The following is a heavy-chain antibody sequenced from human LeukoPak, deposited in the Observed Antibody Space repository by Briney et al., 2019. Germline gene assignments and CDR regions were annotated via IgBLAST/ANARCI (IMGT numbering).Heavy chain of an antibody. J-gene: IGHJ4*02. CDR1: GFTFSSYS. D-gene: IGHD3-3*01. CDR2: ISSSSSYI. CDR3: ARDISVGKWSGYYEYFDY. Sequence: PGGSLRLSCAASGFTFSSYSMNWVRQAPGKGLEWVSSISSSSSYIYYADSVKGRFTISRDNAKNSLYLQMNSLRAEDTAVYYCARDISVGKWSGYYEYFDYWGQGTLVTVSS. V-gene: IGHV3-21*01.